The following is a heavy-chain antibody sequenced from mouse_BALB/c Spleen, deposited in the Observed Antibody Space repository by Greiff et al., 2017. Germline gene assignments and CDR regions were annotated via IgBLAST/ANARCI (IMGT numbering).Heavy chain of an antibody. CDR2: INPSTGYT. Sequence: QVHVKQSGAELAKPGASVKMSCKASGYTFTSYWMHWVKQRPGQGLEWIGYINPSTGYTEYNQKFKDKATLTADKSSSTAYMQLSSLTSEDSAVYYCALLLWIPYWGQGTLVTVSA. J-gene: IGHJ3*01. CDR1: GYTFTSYW. V-gene: IGHV1-7*01. CDR3: ALLLWIPY. D-gene: IGHD2-10*01.